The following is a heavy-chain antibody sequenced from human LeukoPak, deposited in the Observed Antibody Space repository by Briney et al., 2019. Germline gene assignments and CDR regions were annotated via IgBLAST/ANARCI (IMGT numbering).Heavy chain of an antibody. Sequence: PSETLSLTCTVSGGSISSGDYYWSWIRQPPGKGLEWIGYFYYSGSTYYNPSLESRVTISVDTSKNQFSLKLSSVIAADTAVYYCARPYYYDSRIDPWGQGTLVTVSS. CDR2: FYYSGST. D-gene: IGHD3-22*01. CDR3: ARPYYYDSRIDP. J-gene: IGHJ5*02. V-gene: IGHV4-30-4*01. CDR1: GGSISSGDYY.